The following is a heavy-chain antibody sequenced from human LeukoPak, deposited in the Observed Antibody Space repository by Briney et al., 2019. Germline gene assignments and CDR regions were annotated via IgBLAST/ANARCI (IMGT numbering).Heavy chain of an antibody. J-gene: IGHJ4*02. D-gene: IGHD1-7*01. CDR2: IYTSGST. Sequence: TSETLSPTCTVSGGSISSSSYYWSWIRQPAGKGLEWIGRIYTSGSTNYNPSLKSRVTMSVDTSKNQFSLKLSSVTAADTAVYYCARGNYASLLFDYWGQGTLVTVSS. V-gene: IGHV4-61*02. CDR1: GGSISSSSYY. CDR3: ARGNYASLLFDY.